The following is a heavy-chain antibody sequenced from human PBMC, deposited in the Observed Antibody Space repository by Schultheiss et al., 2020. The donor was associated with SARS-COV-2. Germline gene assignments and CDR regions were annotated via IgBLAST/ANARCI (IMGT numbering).Heavy chain of an antibody. J-gene: IGHJ4*02. CDR3: AKQKGGFLDWPDY. Sequence: GGSLRLSCAASGFTFSSYAMHWVRQAPGKGLEWVSSISSSSSYIYYADSVKGRFTISRDNAKNTLYLQMNSLRAEDTAVYYCAKQKGGFLDWPDYWGQGTLVTVSS. D-gene: IGHD3/OR15-3a*01. CDR1: GFTFSSYA. CDR2: ISSSSSYI. V-gene: IGHV3-21*04.